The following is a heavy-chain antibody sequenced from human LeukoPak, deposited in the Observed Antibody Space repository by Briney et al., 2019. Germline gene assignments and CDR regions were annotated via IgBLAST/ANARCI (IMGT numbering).Heavy chain of an antibody. J-gene: IGHJ4*02. CDR2: IIPIFGTA. Sequence: SVKVSCKASGGTFSSYAISWVRQAPGQGLEWMGRIIPIFGTANYAQKFQGRVTITTDESTSTAYMELSSLRSEDTAVYYCASGVGIAAADYYFDYWGQGPLVTVSS. V-gene: IGHV1-69*05. CDR1: GGTFSSYA. D-gene: IGHD6-13*01. CDR3: ASGVGIAAADYYFDY.